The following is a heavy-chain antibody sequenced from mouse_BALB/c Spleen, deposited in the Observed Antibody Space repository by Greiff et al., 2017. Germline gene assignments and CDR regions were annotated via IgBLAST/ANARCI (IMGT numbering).Heavy chain of an antibody. J-gene: IGHJ4*01. Sequence: EVQLQESGGDLVKPGGSLKLSCAASGFTFSSYGMSWVRQTPDKRLEWVATISSGGSYTYYPDSVKGRFTISRDNAKNTLYLQMSSLKSEDTAMYYCARRQLGYYAMDYWGQGTSVTVSS. CDR1: GFTFSSYG. CDR3: ARRQLGYYAMDY. CDR2: ISSGGSYT. V-gene: IGHV5-6*01. D-gene: IGHD3-2*01.